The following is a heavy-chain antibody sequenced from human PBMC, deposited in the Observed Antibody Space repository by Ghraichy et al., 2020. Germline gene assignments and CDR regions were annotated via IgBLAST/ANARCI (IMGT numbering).Heavy chain of an antibody. Sequence: GGSLRLSCAASGFTFSDFYMSWIRQAPGKGLEWLSYISSSGIARDYADSVKGRVTISRDNANKSMFLQMSSLRVDDTAGFYCERVKRGSWADAFDSGGQGTMVTGSS. CDR2: ISSSGIAR. D-gene: IGHD1-26*01. CDR3: ERVKRGSWADAFDS. CDR1: GFTFSDFY. J-gene: IGHJ3*02. V-gene: IGHV3-11*01.